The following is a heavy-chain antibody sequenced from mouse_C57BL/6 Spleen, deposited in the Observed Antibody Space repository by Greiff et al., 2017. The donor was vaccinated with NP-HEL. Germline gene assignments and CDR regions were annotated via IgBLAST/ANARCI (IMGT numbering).Heavy chain of an antibody. J-gene: IGHJ3*01. V-gene: IGHV14-3*01. CDR3: ARSDDDDVGAWLAY. D-gene: IGHD2-4*01. CDR1: GFNIKNTY. CDR2: IDPATGNT. Sequence: EVQLQQSVAELVRPGASVKLSCTASGFNIKNTYMHWVKQRPEQGLEWIGRIDPATGNTKYAPKFQGKATITADTSSNTAYLPLSSLTSEDTAIYYCARSDDDDVGAWLAYWGQGTLVTVSA.